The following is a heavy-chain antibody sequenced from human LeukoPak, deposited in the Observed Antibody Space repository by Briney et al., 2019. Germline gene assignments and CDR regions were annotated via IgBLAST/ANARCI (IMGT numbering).Heavy chain of an antibody. Sequence: GGSLRLSCAASGFTFSSYSMNWVRQAPGKGLEWVSSISSSSSYIYYADSVKGRFTISRDNAKNSLYLQMNSLRAEDTAVYYCARDHPQVVVVAATPEDFGYWGQGTLVTVSS. V-gene: IGHV3-21*01. CDR2: ISSSSSYI. CDR3: ARDHPQVVVVAATPEDFGY. CDR1: GFTFSSYS. J-gene: IGHJ4*02. D-gene: IGHD2-15*01.